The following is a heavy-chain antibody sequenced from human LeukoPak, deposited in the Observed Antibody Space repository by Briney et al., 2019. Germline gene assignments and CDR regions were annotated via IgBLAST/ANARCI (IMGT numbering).Heavy chain of an antibody. D-gene: IGHD3-22*01. CDR3: ARDGTYYYDSSGYYEGQSRFDP. V-gene: IGHV1-46*01. J-gene: IGHJ5*02. CDR1: GYTFTSYY. Sequence: GASVEVSCKASGYTFTSYYMHWVRQAPGQGLEWMGIINPSGGSTSYAQKFQGRVTMTRDTSTSTVYMELSSLRSEDTAVYYCARDGTYYYDSSGYYEGQSRFDPWGQGTLVTVSS. CDR2: INPSGGST.